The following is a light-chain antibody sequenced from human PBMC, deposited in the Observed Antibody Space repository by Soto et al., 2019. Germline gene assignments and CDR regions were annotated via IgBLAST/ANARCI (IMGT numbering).Light chain of an antibody. J-gene: IGKJ2*01. CDR3: QQSNNSPYT. V-gene: IGKV3-15*01. CDR2: GAS. CDR1: HSVSDN. Sequence: EIVMTQSPATLSVSPGARATLSCRASHSVSDNLAWYQQKPGQAPRLLIYGASTRATGIPARFTGSGSGTEFTLTTSSIQSEDFAYYYCQQSNNSPYTFGQGSKVDI.